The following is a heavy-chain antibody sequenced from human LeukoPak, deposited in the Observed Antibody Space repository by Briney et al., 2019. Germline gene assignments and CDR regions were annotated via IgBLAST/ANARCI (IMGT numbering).Heavy chain of an antibody. J-gene: IGHJ4*02. Sequence: GGSLRLSCAASGFTFSSYAMHWVRQAPGKGLEGVAVISYDGSNKYYADSVKGRFTISRDNSKNTLYLQMNSLRAEDTAVYYCARAQRGYCSSTSCSIGGYFDYWGQGTLVTVSS. CDR1: GFTFSSYA. V-gene: IGHV3-30*04. D-gene: IGHD2-2*01. CDR3: ARAQRGYCSSTSCSIGGYFDY. CDR2: ISYDGSNK.